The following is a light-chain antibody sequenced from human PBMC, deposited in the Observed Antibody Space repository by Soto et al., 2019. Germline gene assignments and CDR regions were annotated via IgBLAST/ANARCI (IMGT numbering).Light chain of an antibody. CDR2: GAS. Sequence: EIVMTQSPATLSVSPGERATLSCRASQSVRSSLAWCQQKPGQAPRLLIYGASTRATGIPARFSGSGSGTDSTLTISSLQSEDCAVYYCQQYNNWYTLGQGTKLEIK. CDR3: QQYNNWYT. V-gene: IGKV3-15*01. J-gene: IGKJ2*01. CDR1: QSVRSS.